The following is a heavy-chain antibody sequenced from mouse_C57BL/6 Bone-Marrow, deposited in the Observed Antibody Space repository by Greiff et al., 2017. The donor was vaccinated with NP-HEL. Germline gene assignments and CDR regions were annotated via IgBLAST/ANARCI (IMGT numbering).Heavy chain of an antibody. V-gene: IGHV3-6*01. J-gene: IGHJ1*03. CDR2: ISYDGSN. CDR1: GYSITSGYY. Sequence: VQLKESGPGLVKPSQSLSLTCSVTGYSITSGYYWNWIRQFPGNKLEWMGYISYDGSNNYNPSLKNRISITRDTSKNQFFLKLNSVTTEDTSTYYGALYYDYDFSYWYFDVWGTGTTVTVSS. D-gene: IGHD2-4*01. CDR3: ALYYDYDFSYWYFDV.